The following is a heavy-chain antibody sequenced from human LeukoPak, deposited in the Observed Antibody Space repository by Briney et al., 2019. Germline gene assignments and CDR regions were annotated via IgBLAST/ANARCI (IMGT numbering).Heavy chain of an antibody. Sequence: GGSLRLSCTASGFSFNTYWMTWVRQAPGKGLEWVANIKPDGDTTNYLDSVKGRFTISRDNDKSSLHLQMNGLTAEDTAVYYCSRAPSTTLTTFWGQGTMVTVSS. CDR1: GFSFNTYW. CDR2: IKPDGDTT. CDR3: SRAPSTTLTTF. D-gene: IGHD4-17*01. J-gene: IGHJ4*02. V-gene: IGHV3-7*01.